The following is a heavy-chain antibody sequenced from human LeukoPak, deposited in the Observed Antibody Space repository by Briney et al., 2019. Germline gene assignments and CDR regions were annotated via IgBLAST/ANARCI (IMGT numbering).Heavy chain of an antibody. Sequence: ASVRVSCKASGYTFTGSYIHWVRQAPGQGFEWIGWISPASGATKYAQNFQGRVTLTTDTSITTAYMELSSLTSDDTASYYCLNEHGGWGQGTPVTVSS. J-gene: IGHJ4*02. D-gene: IGHD1-1*01. CDR2: ISPASGAT. V-gene: IGHV1-2*02. CDR1: GYTFTGSY. CDR3: LNEHGG.